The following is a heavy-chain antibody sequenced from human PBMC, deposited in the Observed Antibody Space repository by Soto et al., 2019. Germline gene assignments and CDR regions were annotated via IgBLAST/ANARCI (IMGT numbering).Heavy chain of an antibody. CDR2: ISGNSGST. V-gene: IGHV3-23*01. J-gene: IGHJ5*02. Sequence: GGSLRLSCAASGFSFSTYAMTWVRQAPGKGLEWVSGISGNSGSTYYADSVKGRFTVSRDNSKNTVYLQMNSLRGDDTAVYYCAKVSVVVLAAGDWFDPWGQGTLVTVSS. D-gene: IGHD2-15*01. CDR1: GFSFSTYA. CDR3: AKVSVVVLAAGDWFDP.